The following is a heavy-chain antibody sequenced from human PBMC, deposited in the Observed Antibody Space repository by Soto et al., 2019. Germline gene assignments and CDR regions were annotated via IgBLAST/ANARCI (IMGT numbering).Heavy chain of an antibody. Sequence: EVQLVESGGDLVQPGGSLRLSCAASGFTFSSYEMNWVRQAPGKGLEWVSFISSSGSTIYYADSVKGRFTISRDNAKNSLYLQMNSLRAEDTAVYYCARGTGWQFDYWGQGTLVTVSS. CDR2: ISSSGSTI. D-gene: IGHD6-19*01. J-gene: IGHJ4*02. V-gene: IGHV3-48*03. CDR3: ARGTGWQFDY. CDR1: GFTFSSYE.